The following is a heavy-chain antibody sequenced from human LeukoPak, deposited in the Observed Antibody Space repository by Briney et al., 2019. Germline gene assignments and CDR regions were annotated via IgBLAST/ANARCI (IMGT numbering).Heavy chain of an antibody. Sequence: GGSLRLSCAASGFTFSSYSMSWVRQAPGKGLEWVSSISSSSSYIYYADSVKGRFTISRDNAKNSLYLQMNSLRAEDTAMYYCARGRSFDYLFTFWGQGTLLTVSS. CDR2: ISSSSSYI. CDR3: ARGRSFDYLFTF. J-gene: IGHJ4*02. D-gene: IGHD3-9*01. V-gene: IGHV3-21*04. CDR1: GFTFSSYS.